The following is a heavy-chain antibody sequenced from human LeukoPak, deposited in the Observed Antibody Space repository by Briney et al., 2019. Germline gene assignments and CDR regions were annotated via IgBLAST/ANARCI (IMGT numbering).Heavy chain of an antibody. D-gene: IGHD5-18*01. CDR3: ARDLRGYSYGYPLGY. J-gene: IGHJ4*02. Sequence: GGSLRLSCAASGFTFSSYGMHWVRQAPGKGLEWVAVISYDGSNKYYADSVKGRFTISRDNSKNTLYLQMNSLRAEDTAVYYCARDLRGYSYGYPLGYWGQGTLVTVSS. V-gene: IGHV3-30*03. CDR1: GFTFSSYG. CDR2: ISYDGSNK.